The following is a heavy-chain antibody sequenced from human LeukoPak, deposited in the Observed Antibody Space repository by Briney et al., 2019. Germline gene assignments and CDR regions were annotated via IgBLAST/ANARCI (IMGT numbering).Heavy chain of an antibody. J-gene: IGHJ5*02. D-gene: IGHD2-15*01. CDR1: GFAFSDHW. CDR3: AREASLYCSGNDCYWAFDR. V-gene: IGHV3-7*01. CDR2: IIQDESKR. Sequence: GGSLRLSCAASGFAFSDHWMSWVRQAPGKGLEWVANIIQDESKRYYVDSVKGRFTISRDNAKNSLYLQINSLRAEDTAVYYCAREASLYCSGNDCYWAFDRWGQGTLVTVSS.